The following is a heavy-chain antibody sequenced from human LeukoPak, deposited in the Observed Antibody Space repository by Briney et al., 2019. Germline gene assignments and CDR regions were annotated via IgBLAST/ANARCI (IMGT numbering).Heavy chain of an antibody. V-gene: IGHV1-2*02. Sequence: GASVKVSCKASGYTFTAYYMHWVRQAPGQGLEWMGWINPNSGGTNCTQKFQGRVTMTRDTSISTAYMELSRLRSDDTAVYYCAVIQLWPDYFDYWGQGTLVTVSS. CDR1: GYTFTAYY. CDR2: INPNSGGT. D-gene: IGHD5-24*01. J-gene: IGHJ4*02. CDR3: AVIQLWPDYFDY.